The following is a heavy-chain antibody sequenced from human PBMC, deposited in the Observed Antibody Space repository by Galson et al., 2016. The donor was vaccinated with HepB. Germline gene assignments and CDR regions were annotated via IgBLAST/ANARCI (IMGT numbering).Heavy chain of an antibody. CDR2: ITSNGGST. V-gene: IGHV3-64D*09. CDR1: GFTFNSYD. J-gene: IGHJ4*02. Sequence: SLRLSCAASGFTFNSYDMQWVRQAPGKGLEYVSSITSNGGSTYYVESVKGRFTISRDNSKNTLYLHMSSLRVEDTGVYYCVKWVPTIGAADCWGQGTLVTVSS. D-gene: IGHD5-12*01. CDR3: VKWVPTIGAADC.